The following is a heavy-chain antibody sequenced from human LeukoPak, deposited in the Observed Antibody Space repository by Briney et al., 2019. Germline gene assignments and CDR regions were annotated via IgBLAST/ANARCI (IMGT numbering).Heavy chain of an antibody. V-gene: IGHV1-24*01. CDR3: ATIVNDFWSGYFNFDY. Sequence: GASVKVSCKVSGYTLTELSMHWVRQAPGKGLEWMGGFDPEDGETIYAQKFQGRVTMTEDTSTDTAYMELSSLRSEDTAVYYCATIVNDFWSGYFNFDYWGQGTLVIVSS. CDR2: FDPEDGET. D-gene: IGHD3-3*01. J-gene: IGHJ4*02. CDR1: GYTLTELS.